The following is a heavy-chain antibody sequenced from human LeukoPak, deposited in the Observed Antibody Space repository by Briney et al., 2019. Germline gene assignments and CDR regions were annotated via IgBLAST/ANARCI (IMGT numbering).Heavy chain of an antibody. V-gene: IGHV6-1*01. D-gene: IGHD3-22*01. J-gene: IGHJ6*02. CDR2: TYYRSKWYN. CDR1: GDSFSSNSAA. CDR3: AREFDYDDDYYYYYYGMDV. Sequence: HSQTLSLTCAISGDSFSSNSAAWNWIRQSPSRGLEWLGRTYYRSKWYNDYAVSVKSRITINPDTSKNQFSLQLNSVTPEDTAVYYCAREFDYDDDYYYYYYGMDVWGQGTTVTVSS.